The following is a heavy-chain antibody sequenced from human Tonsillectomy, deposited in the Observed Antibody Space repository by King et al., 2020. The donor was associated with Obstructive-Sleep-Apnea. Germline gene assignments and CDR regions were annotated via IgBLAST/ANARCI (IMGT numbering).Heavy chain of an antibody. CDR3: ARSSYSSSFYDV. D-gene: IGHD6-6*01. CDR2: INSDGSST. CDR1: GFTFSSYW. J-gene: IGHJ6*02. V-gene: IGHV3-74*01. Sequence: VQLVESGGGLVQPGGSLRLSCAASGFTFSSYWMHWVRQAPGKGLVWFSRINSDGSSTSYADSVKGRFTISRDNAKNTLYLQMNSLRAEDTAVYYCARSSYSSSFYDVWGQGTTVTVSS.